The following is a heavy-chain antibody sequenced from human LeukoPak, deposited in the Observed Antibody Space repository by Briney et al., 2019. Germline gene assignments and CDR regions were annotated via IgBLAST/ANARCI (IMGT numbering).Heavy chain of an antibody. V-gene: IGHV1-18*01. CDR3: ARARMVLIYYYGMDV. Sequence: ASVKVSCKASGYTFTIYGISWVRQAPGQGLEWMGWISAYNGNTNYAQKLQGRVTMTTDTSTSTAYMELRSLRSDDTAVYYCARARMVLIYYYGMDVWGQGTTVTVSS. J-gene: IGHJ6*02. D-gene: IGHD4/OR15-4a*01. CDR1: GYTFTIYG. CDR2: ISAYNGNT.